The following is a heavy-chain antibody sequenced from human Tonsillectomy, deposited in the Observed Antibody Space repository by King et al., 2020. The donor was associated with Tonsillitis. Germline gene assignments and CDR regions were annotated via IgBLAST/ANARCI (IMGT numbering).Heavy chain of an antibody. CDR1: GGTFSRYA. J-gene: IGHJ3*02. Sequence: VQLVESGAEVKKPGSSVKVSCKASGGTFSRYAIGWVRQAPGQGLEWMGGIIPIFATTNYAQKFQGRVTISADESTSTAYMELSSLRSEDTAVYYCARELAAAADAFDIWGQGTMVTVSS. D-gene: IGHD6-13*01. V-gene: IGHV1-69*01. CDR2: IIPIFATT. CDR3: ARELAAAADAFDI.